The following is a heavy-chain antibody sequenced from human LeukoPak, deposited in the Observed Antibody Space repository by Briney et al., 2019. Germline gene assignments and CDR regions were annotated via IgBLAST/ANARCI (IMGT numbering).Heavy chain of an antibody. V-gene: IGHV4-34*01. J-gene: IGHJ5*02. CDR1: GGSFSGYY. D-gene: IGHD4-17*01. CDR3: ARDYGDSRNYNWCEP. Sequence: SETLSLTCAVHGGSFSGYYWSWMRQPPGEGLEWIGDINQSGSTTYNPSLKSRVTILVDTSKNQFSLELTSVTAADTAVYYCARDYGDSRNYNWCEPCGQGNLVTVSS. CDR2: INQSGST.